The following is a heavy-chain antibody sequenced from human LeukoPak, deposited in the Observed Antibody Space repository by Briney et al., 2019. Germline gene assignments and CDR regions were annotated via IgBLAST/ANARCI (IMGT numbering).Heavy chain of an antibody. J-gene: IGHJ6*02. CDR2: IYYSGST. V-gene: IGHV4-39*01. Sequence: SETLSLTCTVSGGSISSSSYYWGWIRQPPGTGLEWIGSIYYSGSTYYNPSLKSRVTISVDTSKNQFSLKLSSVTAADTAVYYCARGAPTRTTFYYYYGMDVWGQGTTVTVSS. CDR3: ARGAPTRTTFYYYYGMDV. CDR1: GGSISSSSYY. D-gene: IGHD1-7*01.